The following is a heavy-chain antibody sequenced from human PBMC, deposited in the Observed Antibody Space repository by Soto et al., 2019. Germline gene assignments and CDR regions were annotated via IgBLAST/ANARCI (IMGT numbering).Heavy chain of an antibody. V-gene: IGHV1-69*06. CDR3: AREKWDSSGWYHY. J-gene: IGHJ4*02. D-gene: IGHD6-19*01. Sequence: SVKVSCKASGGTFSSYAISWVRQAPGQGLEWMGGIIPIFGTANYAQKFQGRVTITADKSTSTAYMELSSLRSEDTAVYYCAREKWDSSGWYHYWGQGTLVTAPQ. CDR1: GGTFSSYA. CDR2: IIPIFGTA.